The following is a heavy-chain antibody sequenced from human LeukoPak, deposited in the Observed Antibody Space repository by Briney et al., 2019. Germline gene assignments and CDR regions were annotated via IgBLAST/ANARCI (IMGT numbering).Heavy chain of an antibody. J-gene: IGHJ4*02. CDR3: ARASMIVVVTLDY. CDR2: ISYDGSNK. D-gene: IGHD3-22*01. CDR1: GFTFSSYA. Sequence: GGSLRLSCAASGFTFSSYAMHWVRQAPGKGLEWVAVISYDGSNKYYADSVKGRFTISRDNSKNTLYLQMNSLRAEDTAVYYCARASMIVVVTLDYWGQGTLVTVSS. V-gene: IGHV3-30*04.